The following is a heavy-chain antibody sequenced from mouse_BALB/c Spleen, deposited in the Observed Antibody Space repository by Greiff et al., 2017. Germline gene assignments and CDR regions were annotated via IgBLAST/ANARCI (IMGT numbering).Heavy chain of an antibody. CDR3: ARHGNYAMDY. CDR1: GFTFSSYY. J-gene: IGHJ4*01. V-gene: IGHV5-6-2*01. Sequence: EVKLVESGGGLVKLGGSLKLSCAASGFTFSSYYMSWVRQTPEKRLELVAAINSNGGSTYYPDTVKGRFTISRDNAKNTLYLQMSSLKSEDTALYYCARHGNYAMDYWGRGTSVTVSS. D-gene: IGHD1-1*02. CDR2: INSNGGST.